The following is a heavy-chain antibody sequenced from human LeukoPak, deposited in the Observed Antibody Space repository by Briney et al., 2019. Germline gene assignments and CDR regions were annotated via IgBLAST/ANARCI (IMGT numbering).Heavy chain of an antibody. V-gene: IGHV3-21*01. CDR2: ISSSGSYI. D-gene: IGHD4-23*01. CDR1: GFTFSSYS. Sequence: GGSLRLSCAASGFTFSSYSMNWVRQAPGKGLEWVSSISSSGSYISYPDSVKGRFTISRDNAKNSLYLQMNSLRAEDTAVYYCARPPYGGVDYWGQGTLVTVSS. CDR3: ARPPYGGVDY. J-gene: IGHJ4*02.